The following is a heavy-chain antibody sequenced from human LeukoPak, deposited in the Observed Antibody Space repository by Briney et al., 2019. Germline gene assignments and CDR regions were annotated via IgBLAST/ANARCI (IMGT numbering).Heavy chain of an antibody. CDR3: ATTTVAGFSEYFQH. CDR1: GYTFTGYY. D-gene: IGHD6-19*01. Sequence: ASVKVSCKASGYTFTGYYMHWARQAPGQGLEWMGWINPNSGGTNYAQKFQGRVTMTRDTSISTAYMELSRLRSDDTAVYYCATTTVAGFSEYFQHWGQGTLVTVSS. J-gene: IGHJ1*01. CDR2: INPNSGGT. V-gene: IGHV1-2*02.